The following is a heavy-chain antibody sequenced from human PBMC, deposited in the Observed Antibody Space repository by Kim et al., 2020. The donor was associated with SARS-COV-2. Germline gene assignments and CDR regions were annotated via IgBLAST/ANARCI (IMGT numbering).Heavy chain of an antibody. D-gene: IGHD4-17*01. J-gene: IGHJ5*02. CDR3: SPTTVVTPIWFDP. V-gene: IGHV3-30*03. CDR1: GFTFSSYG. Sequence: GGSLRLSCAASGFTFSSYGMHWVRQAPGKGLEWVAVISYDGSNKYYADSVKGRFTISRDNSKNTLYLQMNSLRAEDTAVYYCSPTTVVTPIWFDPWGQGTLVTVSS. CDR2: ISYDGSNK.